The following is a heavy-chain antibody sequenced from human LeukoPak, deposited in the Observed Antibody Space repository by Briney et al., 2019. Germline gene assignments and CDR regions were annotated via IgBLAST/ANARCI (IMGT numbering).Heavy chain of an antibody. D-gene: IGHD6-19*01. J-gene: IGHJ4*02. CDR1: GYTFTSYG. Sequence: ASVKVSCKASGYTFTSYGISWVRQAPGQGLEWIGWISAYNGNTNYAQKLQGRVTMTTDTSTSTAYMELRSLRSDDTAVYYCARDGIGSSSGSTPFDYWGQGTLVTVSS. CDR2: ISAYNGNT. CDR3: ARDGIGSSSGSTPFDY. V-gene: IGHV1-18*01.